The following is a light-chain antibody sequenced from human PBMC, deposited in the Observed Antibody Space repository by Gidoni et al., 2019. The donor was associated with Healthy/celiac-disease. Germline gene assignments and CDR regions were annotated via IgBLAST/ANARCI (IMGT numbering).Light chain of an antibody. Sequence: QSVLTQPPSVSGAPGQRVTISCTGSSSNIGAGYDVHWYQQLPGTAPKLLIYGNSNRPSGVPDRFSGSKSGTSASLAITGLQAEDEADYYCQSYDSSLRGGVFGGGTKLXV. CDR1: SSNIGAGYD. V-gene: IGLV1-40*01. CDR3: QSYDSSLRGGV. CDR2: GNS. J-gene: IGLJ2*01.